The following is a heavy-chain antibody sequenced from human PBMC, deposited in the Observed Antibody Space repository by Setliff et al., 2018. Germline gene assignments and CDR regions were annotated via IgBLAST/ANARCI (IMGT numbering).Heavy chain of an antibody. J-gene: IGHJ6*03. CDR1: GYNFITFG. Sequence: ASVKVSCKTSGYNFITFGVNWVRQVPGQGFEWMGWISPYNGYIVYAQKLQGRVTMTTDTSTSTAYMELRSLRSDDTAVYYCAKDVITIIRGVINDYYYYYMDVWGKGTTVTVSS. V-gene: IGHV1-18*01. CDR3: AKDVITIIRGVINDYYYYYMDV. D-gene: IGHD3-10*01. CDR2: ISPYNGYI.